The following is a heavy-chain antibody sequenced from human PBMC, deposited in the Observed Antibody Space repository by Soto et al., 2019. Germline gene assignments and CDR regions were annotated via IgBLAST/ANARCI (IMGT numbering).Heavy chain of an antibody. CDR1: GGSISSGGYY. J-gene: IGHJ4*02. D-gene: IGHD2-8*01. V-gene: IGHV4-31*03. Sequence: PSETLSLTCTVSGGSISSGGYYWSWIRQHPGKGLEWIGYIYYSGSTYYNPPLKSRVTISVDTSRNQFSLKLSSVTAADTAVFYCARRVSSLYYFDYWGQGTPVTVSS. CDR2: IYYSGST. CDR3: ARRVSSLYYFDY.